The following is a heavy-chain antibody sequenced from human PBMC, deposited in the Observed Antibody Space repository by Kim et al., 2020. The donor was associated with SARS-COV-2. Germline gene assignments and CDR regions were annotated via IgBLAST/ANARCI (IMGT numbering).Heavy chain of an antibody. J-gene: IGHJ4*02. Sequence: ASVKVSCKASGYTFTSNQMHWVRQAPGQGLEWMGMINSSGGSTNYAQKFQGRVTMTRDTSTSTVYMELSSLGSEDTAVYYCARRSSSSLYFDYWGQGTLVTVSS. CDR2: INSSGGST. V-gene: IGHV1-46*01. CDR3: ARRSSSSLYFDY. D-gene: IGHD6-6*01. CDR1: GYTFTSNQ.